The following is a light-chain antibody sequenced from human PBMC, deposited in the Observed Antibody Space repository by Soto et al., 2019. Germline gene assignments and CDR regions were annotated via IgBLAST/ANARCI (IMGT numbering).Light chain of an antibody. J-gene: IGKJ1*01. CDR1: QSVSSN. V-gene: IGKV3-20*01. Sequence: EIVLTQSPGTLSLSPGERATLSCRASQSVSSNLAWYQQKPGQAPRLLFSGASSRATGIPDRFSGSGSGTDFTLTITGLEPEDFAVYYCQQFHISRTFGQGTKVDIK. CDR3: QQFHISRT. CDR2: GAS.